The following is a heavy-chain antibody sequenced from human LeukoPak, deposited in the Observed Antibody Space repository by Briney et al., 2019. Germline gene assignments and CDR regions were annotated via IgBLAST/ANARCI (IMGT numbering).Heavy chain of an antibody. D-gene: IGHD3-22*01. V-gene: IGHV3-48*03. CDR1: GFTFSSYE. CDR3: ARDLYYDRLGSYFDY. Sequence: PGGSLRLSCAASGFTFSSYEMNWVRQAPGKGLEWVSYISSSGSTIYYADSVKGRFTISRDNAKNSLYLQMNSLRAEDTAVYYCARDLYYDRLGSYFDYWGQGTLVTVSS. J-gene: IGHJ4*02. CDR2: ISSSGSTI.